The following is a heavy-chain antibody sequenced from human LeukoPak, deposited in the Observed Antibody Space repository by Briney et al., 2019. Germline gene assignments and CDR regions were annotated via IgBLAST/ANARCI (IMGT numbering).Heavy chain of an antibody. CDR3: AKADNPTDAFDI. CDR2: ISYDGSNK. J-gene: IGHJ3*02. V-gene: IGHV3-30*18. CDR1: GFTFSSYG. D-gene: IGHD1-14*01. Sequence: GSLRLSCAASGFTFSSYGMHWVRQAPGKGLEWVAVISYDGSNKYYADSVKGRFTISRDNSKNTLYLQMNSLRAEDTAVYYCAKADNPTDAFDIWGQGTMVTVSS.